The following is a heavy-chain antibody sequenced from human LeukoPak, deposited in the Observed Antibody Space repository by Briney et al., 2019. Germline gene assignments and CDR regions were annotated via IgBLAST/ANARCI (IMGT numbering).Heavy chain of an antibody. CDR2: IYPGDSDT. J-gene: IGHJ5*02. V-gene: IGHV5-51*01. CDR1: GYSFTSYW. Sequence: GESLKISCKGSGYSFTSYWIGWVRQMPGKGLEWMGIIYPGDSDTRYSPSFQGQVAISADKSISTAYLQWSSLKASDTAIYYCARTALYSGIYGWFDPWGQGTLVTVSS. D-gene: IGHD1-26*01. CDR3: ARTALYSGIYGWFDP.